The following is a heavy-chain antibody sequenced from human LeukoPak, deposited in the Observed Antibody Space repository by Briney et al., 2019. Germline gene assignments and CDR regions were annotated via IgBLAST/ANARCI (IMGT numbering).Heavy chain of an antibody. CDR3: TTEPSDSSGPPGAFDI. Sequence: GGSLRLSCAASGFTFSNAWMSWVRQAPGKGLEWVGRIKSKTDGGTTDYAAPVKGRFTISRDDSKNTLYLQMNSLKTEDTAVYYCTTEPSDSSGPPGAFDIWGQGTMVTVSS. CDR1: GFTFSNAW. V-gene: IGHV3-15*01. D-gene: IGHD3-22*01. CDR2: IKSKTDGGTT. J-gene: IGHJ3*02.